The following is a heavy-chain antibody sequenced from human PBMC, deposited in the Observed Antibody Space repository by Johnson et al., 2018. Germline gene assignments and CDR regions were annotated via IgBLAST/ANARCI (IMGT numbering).Heavy chain of an antibody. J-gene: IGHJ3*02. CDR2: ISYDGSNK. V-gene: IGHV3-30*03. CDR3: ALASAFDI. Sequence: QLVQSGGGVVQPGRSLRLSCSASGFTFSSYGMHWVRQAPGKGLEWVAVISYDGSNKYYADSVKGRYTISRDNSKNTLYLQMNSLRAEDTAVYYCALASAFDIWGQGTMVTVSS. CDR1: GFTFSSYG.